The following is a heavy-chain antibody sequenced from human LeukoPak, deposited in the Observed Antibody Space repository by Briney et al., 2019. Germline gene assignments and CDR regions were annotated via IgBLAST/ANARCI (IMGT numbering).Heavy chain of an antibody. CDR1: GNSFTNYW. CDR2: IYPSDSYT. Sequence: GESLKISCKDSGNSFTNYWISWVRQMPGEGLEWMGRIYPSDSYTNYSPSFQGHVTISVDKSISTAYLQWSSLKASDTAMYYCARRYDSGSTIDQWGQGTLVTVSS. D-gene: IGHD3-10*01. J-gene: IGHJ4*02. CDR3: ARRYDSGSTIDQ. V-gene: IGHV5-10-1*01.